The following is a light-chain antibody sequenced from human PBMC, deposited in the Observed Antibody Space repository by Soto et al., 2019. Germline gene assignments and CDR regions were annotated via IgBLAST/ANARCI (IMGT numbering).Light chain of an antibody. Sequence: EEVMTQSPATLSVSPGERATLSCRASHSVRRNLAWYHQRPGQGPRLLIFGASSRATAIPARFSGSGSGTEFSLTISSLQSEDFAVYYCQLYNNWPPWTFGQGTKVDIK. CDR2: GAS. J-gene: IGKJ1*01. CDR1: HSVRRN. V-gene: IGKV3-15*01. CDR3: QLYNNWPPWT.